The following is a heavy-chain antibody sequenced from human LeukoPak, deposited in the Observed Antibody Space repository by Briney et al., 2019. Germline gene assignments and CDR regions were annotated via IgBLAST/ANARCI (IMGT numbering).Heavy chain of an antibody. J-gene: IGHJ4*02. CDR1: GGSISSGSYY. V-gene: IGHV4-61*02. Sequence: PSETLSLTCTVSGGSISSGSYYWSWIRQPAGKGLEWIGRIYTSGSTNYNPSLKSRVTISVDTSKNQFSLKLSSVTAADTAVYYCARVARTQDAIDYWGQGTLVTVSS. D-gene: IGHD1-1*01. CDR2: IYTSGST. CDR3: ARVARTQDAIDY.